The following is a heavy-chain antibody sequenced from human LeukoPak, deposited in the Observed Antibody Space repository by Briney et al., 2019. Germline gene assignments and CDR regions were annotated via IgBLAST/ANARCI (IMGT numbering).Heavy chain of an antibody. D-gene: IGHD3-22*01. J-gene: IGHJ4*02. CDR2: INPNSGGT. Sequence: GASVKVSCKASGYTFTGYYMHWVRQAPGQGLEWMGRINPNSGGTNYGQKFQGRVSMTRGTSVSPAYMELSRLRSDDTAVYYCARVRYYYDSSGYQVYFDYWGQGTLVTVSS. V-gene: IGHV1-2*06. CDR3: ARVRYYYDSSGYQVYFDY. CDR1: GYTFTGYY.